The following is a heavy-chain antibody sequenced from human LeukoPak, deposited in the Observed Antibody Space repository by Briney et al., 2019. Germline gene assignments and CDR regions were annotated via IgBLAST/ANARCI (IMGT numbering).Heavy chain of an antibody. CDR1: GGTISSCYYC. V-gene: IGHV4-39*01. D-gene: IGHD6-19*01. CDR3: ARRNDIAVAGGFDY. J-gene: IGHJ4*02. Sequence: SGTLSLTCTASGGTISSCYYCWGWNRPPPGKGLLWLRSISSIGSTFYNPSLKSRLTVSVDTSKTQFSLKLSSVTAADTAVYYCARRNDIAVAGGFDYWGQGTLVTVSS. CDR2: ISSIGST.